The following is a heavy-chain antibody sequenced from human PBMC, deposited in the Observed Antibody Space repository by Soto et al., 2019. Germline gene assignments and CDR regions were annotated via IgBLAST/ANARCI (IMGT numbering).Heavy chain of an antibody. V-gene: IGHV3-30*04. Sequence: QVQLVESGGGVVQPGGSLRLSCAASGFTFRDYSIHWVRQAPGRGLEWVAAIPFDETKTYYADSVKGRFTISRDNSNNTLYLQMNSLRGEDTATYYCARGHSTGWYYFPFWGQGTLVTVSS. CDR1: GFTFRDYS. D-gene: IGHD6-19*01. CDR2: IPFDETKT. CDR3: ARGHSTGWYYFPF. J-gene: IGHJ4*02.